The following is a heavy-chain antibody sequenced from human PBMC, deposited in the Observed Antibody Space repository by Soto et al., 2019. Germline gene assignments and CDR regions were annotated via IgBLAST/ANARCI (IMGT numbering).Heavy chain of an antibody. J-gene: IGHJ4*02. CDR2: ISYDGSNK. CDR3: ARGPSSLTRFDY. V-gene: IGHV3-30-3*01. D-gene: IGHD2-2*01. Sequence: GGYLRLSCAASGFTFSSYAIHWVRQAPGKGLEWVAVISYDGSNKYYADSVKGRFTISRDNSKNTLYLQMNSLRAEDTAVYYCARGPSSLTRFDYWGQGTLVTVSS. CDR1: GFTFSSYA.